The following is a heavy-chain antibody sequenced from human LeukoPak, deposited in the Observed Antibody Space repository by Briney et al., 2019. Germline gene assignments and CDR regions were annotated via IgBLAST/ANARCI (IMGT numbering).Heavy chain of an antibody. D-gene: IGHD6-19*01. CDR2: IYYSGST. CDR1: GGSISSSSYY. J-gene: IGHJ4*02. CDR3: ARHRALYYSSGWDYLDY. V-gene: IGHV4-39*01. Sequence: SETLSLTCTVSGGSISSSSYYWGWIRQPPGKGLEWIGSIYYSGSTYYNPSLKSRVTISVDTSKNQFSLKLSPVTAADTAVYYCARHRALYYSSGWDYLDYWGQGTLVTVSS.